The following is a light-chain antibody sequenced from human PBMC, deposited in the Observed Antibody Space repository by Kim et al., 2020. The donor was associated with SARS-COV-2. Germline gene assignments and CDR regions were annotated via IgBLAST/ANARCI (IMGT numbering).Light chain of an antibody. CDR2: RNS. CDR3: AAWDDSLRSPV. Sequence: QSVLTQPPSASGTHGQRVTMSCSGSSSNIGNNNVCWYQQFPGAAPKLLIYRNSQRPSGVPDRFSGSKSGTSASLTISGLRSEDEAEYSCAAWDDSLRSPVFGVGTQLTV. V-gene: IGLV1-47*01. J-gene: IGLJ2*01. CDR1: SSNIGNNN.